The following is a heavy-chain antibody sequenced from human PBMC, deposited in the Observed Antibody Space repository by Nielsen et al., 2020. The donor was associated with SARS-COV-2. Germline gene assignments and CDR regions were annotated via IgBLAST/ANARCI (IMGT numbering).Heavy chain of an antibody. V-gene: IGHV1-2*02. CDR3: ARDTRCSGGSCYLYYYYMDV. D-gene: IGHD2-15*01. CDR2: INPNSGGT. CDR1: GYTFTGYY. Sequence: ASVKVSCKASGYTFTGYYMHWVRQAPGQGLEWMGWINPNSGGTNYAQKLQGRVTMTTDTSTSTAYMELRSLRSDDTAVYYCARDTRCSGGSCYLYYYYMDVWGKGTTVTVSS. J-gene: IGHJ6*03.